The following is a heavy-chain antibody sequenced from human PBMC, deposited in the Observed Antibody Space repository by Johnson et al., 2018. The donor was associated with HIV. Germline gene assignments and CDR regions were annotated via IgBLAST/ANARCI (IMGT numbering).Heavy chain of an antibody. D-gene: IGHD2-15*01. V-gene: IGHV3-7*01. CDR3: ARARIRDRGDAFDI. Sequence: VQLVESGGGLVQPGGSLRLSCAASGFTFSSYWMSWVRQAPGKGLEWVANIKQDGSEKYYVDSVKGRFIISRDNAKNSLYLQMNSLRAEDTAVYYCARARIRDRGDAFDIWGQGTMVTVSS. J-gene: IGHJ3*02. CDR2: IKQDGSEK. CDR1: GFTFSSYW.